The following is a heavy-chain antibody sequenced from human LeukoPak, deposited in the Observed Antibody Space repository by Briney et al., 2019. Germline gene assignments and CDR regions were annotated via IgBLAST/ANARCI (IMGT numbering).Heavy chain of an antibody. CDR3: ARAVDAVWFGESCDWFDP. V-gene: IGHV3-11*01. Sequence: GRCLSLSCAVSGFTFSDYYMSWIRQAPGKGLEWVSYISSSGSTIYYADSVKGRFTISRDNAKNSLYLQMNSLRAEDTAVYYCARAVDAVWFGESCDWFDPWGQGTLVTVSS. J-gene: IGHJ5*02. CDR1: GFTFSDYY. CDR2: ISSSGSTI. D-gene: IGHD3-10*01.